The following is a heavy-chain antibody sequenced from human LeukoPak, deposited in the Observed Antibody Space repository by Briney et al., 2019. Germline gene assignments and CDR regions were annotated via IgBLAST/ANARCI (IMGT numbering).Heavy chain of an antibody. J-gene: IGHJ2*01. CDR2: MYPGNSDI. Sequence: GESLKISCQASGYSFNNYWIACVRQMPGKGLEWMGYMYPGNSDIRYSPSFQGQVTISADTSISTAYLQWSSLKASDTAMYYCARFSDSGGYYPYWHFDLWGRGTLVTVSS. V-gene: IGHV5-51*01. CDR3: ARFSDSGGYYPYWHFDL. CDR1: GYSFNNYW. D-gene: IGHD3-22*01.